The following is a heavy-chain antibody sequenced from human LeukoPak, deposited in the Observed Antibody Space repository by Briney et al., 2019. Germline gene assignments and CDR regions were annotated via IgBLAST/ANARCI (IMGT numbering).Heavy chain of an antibody. V-gene: IGHV4-34*01. CDR1: GGSFSGYY. J-gene: IGHJ4*02. Sequence: NPSETLSLTCAVYGGSFSGYYWSWIRQPPGKGLEWIGEINHSGSTNYNPSLKSRVTISVDTSKNQFSLKLSSVTAADTAVYYCARGVYYYDSSGLDYWGQGTLVTVSS. D-gene: IGHD3-22*01. CDR3: ARGVYYYDSSGLDY. CDR2: INHSGST.